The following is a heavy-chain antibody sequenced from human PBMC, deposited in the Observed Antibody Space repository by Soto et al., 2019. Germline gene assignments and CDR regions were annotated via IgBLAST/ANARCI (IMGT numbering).Heavy chain of an antibody. CDR1: GFSLTTSGVG. CDR3: VRRVTAFDY. J-gene: IGHJ4*02. V-gene: IGHV2-5*02. CDR2: IYWDGDE. Sequence: QITLKESGPTLVKPTQTLTLTCTFSGFSLTTSGVGVGWIRQPPGKALEWLALIYWDGDERYSPSLTSRLTITKDTSKKQVVLTMTNMDPVDTATYYCVRRVTAFDYGGQGTLVTVSS.